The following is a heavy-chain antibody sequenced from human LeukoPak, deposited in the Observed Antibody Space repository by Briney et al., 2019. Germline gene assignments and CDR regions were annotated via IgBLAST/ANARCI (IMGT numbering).Heavy chain of an antibody. D-gene: IGHD2-2*02. CDR1: GVTLSSYY. V-gene: IGHV3-23*01. Sequence: GGSLRLSCAASGVTLSSYYMSWGRQAPGEGLGWGSAISGSGGGTYGADSVKGRFTIARDNSKKALYLKMNSLRAEDTAVYYCAKDALPPYCSSTSCYILYYFDYWGQGTLVTVSS. CDR3: AKDALPPYCSSTSCYILYYFDY. CDR2: ISGSGGGT. J-gene: IGHJ4*02.